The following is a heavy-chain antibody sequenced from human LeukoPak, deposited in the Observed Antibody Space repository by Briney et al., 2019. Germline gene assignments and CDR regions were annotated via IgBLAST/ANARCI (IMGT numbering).Heavy chain of an antibody. V-gene: IGHV4-34*01. CDR2: INHSGST. D-gene: IGHD5-24*01. J-gene: IGHJ4*02. CDR1: GGSFSGYY. Sequence: SETLSLTCAVYGGSFSGYYGSWIRQPPGKGLEWIGEINHSGSTNYNPSLKSRVTISVDTSKNQFSLKLSSVTAADTAVYYCARGDRDGYNSFDYWGQGTLVTVSS. CDR3: ARGDRDGYNSFDY.